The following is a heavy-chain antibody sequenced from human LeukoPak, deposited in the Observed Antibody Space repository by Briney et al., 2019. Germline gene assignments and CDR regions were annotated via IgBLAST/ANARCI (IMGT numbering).Heavy chain of an antibody. Sequence: SETLSLTCAVYGGSFSGYYWSWIRQPPGKGLEWIGEINHSGSTNYNPSLKSRVTISVDKSKNQFSLKLSSVTAADTAVYYCARYSSSWYYFDYRGQGTLVTVSS. V-gene: IGHV4-34*01. D-gene: IGHD6-13*01. CDR3: ARYSSSWYYFDY. J-gene: IGHJ4*02. CDR1: GGSFSGYY. CDR2: INHSGST.